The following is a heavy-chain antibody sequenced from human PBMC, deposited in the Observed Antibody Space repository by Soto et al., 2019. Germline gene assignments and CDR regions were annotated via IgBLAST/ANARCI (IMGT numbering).Heavy chain of an antibody. J-gene: IGHJ4*02. CDR3: AGSGSYYVY. CDR2: INHSGST. Sequence: SETLSLTCAVYGGSFSGYYWSWIRQPPGKGLEWIGEINHSGSTNYNPSLKSRVTISVDTSKNQFSLKLSSVTAADTAVYYCAGSGSYYVYWGQGTLVTVSS. V-gene: IGHV4-34*01. CDR1: GGSFSGYY. D-gene: IGHD1-26*01.